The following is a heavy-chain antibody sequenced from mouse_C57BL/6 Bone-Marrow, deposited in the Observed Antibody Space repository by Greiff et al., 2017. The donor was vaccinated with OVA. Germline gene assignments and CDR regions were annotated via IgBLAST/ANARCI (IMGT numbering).Heavy chain of an antibody. D-gene: IGHD2-2*01. Sequence: VHVKQSVAELVRPGASVKLSCTASGFNIKNTYMHWVKQRPEQGLEWIGRIDPANGNTKYAPKFQGKATITADTSSNTAYLHLSSLTSEDTSIYYCAWVYYGYCFFDSWGQGTTLTVSS. J-gene: IGHJ2*01. V-gene: IGHV14-3*01. CDR1: GFNIKNTY. CDR3: AWVYYGYCFFDS. CDR2: IDPANGNT.